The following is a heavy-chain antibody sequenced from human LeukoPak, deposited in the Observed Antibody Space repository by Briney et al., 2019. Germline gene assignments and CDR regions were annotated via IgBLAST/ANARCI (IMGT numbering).Heavy chain of an antibody. Sequence: GGSLRLSCAASGFTFSSYSMNWVRQAPGKGLEWVSYISSSSSTIYYADSVKGRFTISRDNAKNSLYLQMNSLRAEDTAVYYCARDLPVPAAALDYWGRGTLVTVSS. D-gene: IGHD2-2*01. CDR2: ISSSSSTI. J-gene: IGHJ4*02. V-gene: IGHV3-48*01. CDR3: ARDLPVPAAALDY. CDR1: GFTFSSYS.